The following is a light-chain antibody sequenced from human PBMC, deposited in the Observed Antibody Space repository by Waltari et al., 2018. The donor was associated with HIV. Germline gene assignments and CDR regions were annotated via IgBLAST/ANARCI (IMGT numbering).Light chain of an antibody. J-gene: IGLJ2*01. CDR2: RNH. V-gene: IGLV1-47*01. CDR1: SSNIGSHY. CDR3: ATWDDSLSGVL. Sequence: SVLTQPPSASGTPGQRVTIPCSGSSSNIGSHYVFWYQQLPGTAPKLLMHRNHQRPSGVPVRFSDSTSGTSASLAISGLRSEDEADYYCATWDDSLSGVLFGGGTKLTVL.